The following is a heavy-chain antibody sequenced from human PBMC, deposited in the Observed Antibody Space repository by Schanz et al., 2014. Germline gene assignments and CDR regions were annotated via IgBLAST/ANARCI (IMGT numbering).Heavy chain of an antibody. J-gene: IGHJ2*01. CDR3: AKDLGVDCGDGCFNWYFDL. Sequence: EVQLLESGGGLVQPGGSLRLSCAASGFTFSSYAMTWVRQARGKGLEWVSAMNESHSTIYYADSVRGRFTISRDNSRSTMYLQMNSLRAEDTAVYFCAKDLGVDCGDGCFNWYFDLWGRGTLVTVSS. CDR1: GFTFSSYA. CDR2: MNESHSTI. V-gene: IGHV3-23*01. D-gene: IGHD2-21*02.